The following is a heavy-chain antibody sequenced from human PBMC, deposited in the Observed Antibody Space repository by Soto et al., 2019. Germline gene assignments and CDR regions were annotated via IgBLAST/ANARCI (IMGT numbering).Heavy chain of an antibody. V-gene: IGHV4-30-2*01. D-gene: IGHD3-9*01. J-gene: IGHJ3*01. CDR3: ASLNFDILTGYYAFDL. Sequence: SETLSLTCAVSGGSISSGGYSWSWIRQPPGKGLEWIGYIYHSGSTYYNPSLKSRVTISVDRPKNQFSLKLSSVTAADTAIYYCASLNFDILTGYYAFDLWGQGTMVTVSS. CDR1: GGSISSGGYS. CDR2: IYHSGST.